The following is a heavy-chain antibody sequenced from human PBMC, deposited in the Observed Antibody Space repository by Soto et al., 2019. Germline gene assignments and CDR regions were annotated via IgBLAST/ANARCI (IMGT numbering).Heavy chain of an antibody. V-gene: IGHV3-15*01. CDR2: IKSDGETT. D-gene: IGHD1-26*01. J-gene: IGHJ5*02. CDR3: TTGAIGRDL. CDR1: GLTFAHAW. Sequence: EVQLVESGGGLVKPGGSLRLSCAASGLTFAHAWMNWVRQAPGKGLEWVGRIKSDGETTDYVAPVKGRFTFSREDSKNTVYLQMNSLRTDDTGVYFCTTGAIGRDLWGQGTLVTVSS.